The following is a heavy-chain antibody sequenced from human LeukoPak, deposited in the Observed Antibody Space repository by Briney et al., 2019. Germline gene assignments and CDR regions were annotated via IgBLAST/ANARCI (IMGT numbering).Heavy chain of an antibody. Sequence: GSLRLSCATSGFSFYNAWMNWVRQAPGKGLEWVGRIRSNSDGGTIDYAAPVKGRFTLSRDDSKDTLYLQMNSLQTEDTAVYYCATDFYDSTWGQGTLVTVSS. J-gene: IGHJ5*02. V-gene: IGHV3-15*07. CDR1: GFSFYNAW. CDR2: IRSNSDGGTI. D-gene: IGHD3-22*01. CDR3: ATDFYDST.